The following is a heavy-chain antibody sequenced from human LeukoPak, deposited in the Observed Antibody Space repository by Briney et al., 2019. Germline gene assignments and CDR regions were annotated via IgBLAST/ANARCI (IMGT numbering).Heavy chain of an antibody. CDR1: GGSFSGYY. CDR2: INHSGST. Sequence: SETLSLTCAVYGGSFSGYYLSWIRQPPGKGLEWIGEINHSGSTNYNPSLKSRVTISVDTSKNQFSLRLSSVTAADTAVYYCARVMYYFDYWGQGTLVTVSS. V-gene: IGHV4-34*01. J-gene: IGHJ4*02. CDR3: ARVMYYFDY.